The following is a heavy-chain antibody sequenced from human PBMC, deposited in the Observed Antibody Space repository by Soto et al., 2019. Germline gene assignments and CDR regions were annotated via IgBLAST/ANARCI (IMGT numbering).Heavy chain of an antibody. CDR2: INAANGNT. CDR3: ARVWCSGGSCYPPDAFDI. D-gene: IGHD2-15*01. CDR1: GYTFSTYA. V-gene: IGHV1-3*01. Sequence: ASVKVSCKASGYTFSTYATHWVRQAPGQRLEWMGWINAANGNTKYSQKFQGRVTITRDTSASTAYMELSSLRSEDTAVYYCARVWCSGGSCYPPDAFDIWGQGTMVTVSS. J-gene: IGHJ3*02.